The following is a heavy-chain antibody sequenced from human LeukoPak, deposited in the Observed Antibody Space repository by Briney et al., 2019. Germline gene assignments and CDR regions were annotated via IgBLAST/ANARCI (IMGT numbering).Heavy chain of an antibody. CDR2: FDPEAGET. D-gene: IGHD1/OR15-1a*01. Sequence: GASVKVSCKVSGYTLTELSMHWVRQAPGKGLEWMGGFDPEAGETMYAQKFEGRVTMTDHTSTDTAYMDLSSLRSEDTAVYYCATVSINGTRGDAFDIWGQGTMVTVSS. CDR3: ATVSINGTRGDAFDI. CDR1: GYTLTELS. V-gene: IGHV1-24*01. J-gene: IGHJ3*02.